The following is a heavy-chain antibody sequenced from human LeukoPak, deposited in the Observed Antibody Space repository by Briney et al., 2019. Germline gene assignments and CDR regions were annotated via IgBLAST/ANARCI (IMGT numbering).Heavy chain of an antibody. D-gene: IGHD7-27*01. Sequence: SQTLSLTCTVSGGSISSGGYYWSWIRQHPGKGLEWIGYIYYSGSTYYNPSLKSRVTISVDTSKNQFSLKLSSVTAADTAVYYCARLTGGEVDYWGQGTLVTVSS. CDR3: ARLTGGEVDY. J-gene: IGHJ4*02. CDR2: IYYSGST. V-gene: IGHV4-31*03. CDR1: GGSISSGGYY.